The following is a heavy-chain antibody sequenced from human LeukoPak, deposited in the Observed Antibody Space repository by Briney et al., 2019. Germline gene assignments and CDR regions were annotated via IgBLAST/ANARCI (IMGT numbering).Heavy chain of an antibody. D-gene: IGHD5-12*01. Sequence: ASVKVSCKASGGGFSDYSISWVRQAPGQGLEWMGRIIAILDTAHYAQKFQGRFTITADKSTTTVYMELSSLRSDDTAVYYCVRSGYDYDWFDPWGQGTLATVSS. CDR3: VRSGYDYDWFDP. CDR1: GGGFSDYS. V-gene: IGHV1-69*08. CDR2: IIAILDTA. J-gene: IGHJ5*02.